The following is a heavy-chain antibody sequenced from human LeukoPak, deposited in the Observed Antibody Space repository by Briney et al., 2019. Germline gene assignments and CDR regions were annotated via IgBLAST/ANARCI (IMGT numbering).Heavy chain of an antibody. CDR1: GYTFNSYG. V-gene: IGHV1-18*01. CDR3: ASPRGSRSTYDFWSGYDNYFDP. D-gene: IGHD3-3*01. CDR2: ISAYNGNT. Sequence: ASVKVSCKTSGYTFNSYGVSWVRQAPGQGPEWMGWISAYNGNTNYAKKLQGRLTLTTDTSTSTVYMELRSLRSDDTAIYYCASPRGSRSTYDFWSGYDNYFDPWGQGTLVTVSS. J-gene: IGHJ5*02.